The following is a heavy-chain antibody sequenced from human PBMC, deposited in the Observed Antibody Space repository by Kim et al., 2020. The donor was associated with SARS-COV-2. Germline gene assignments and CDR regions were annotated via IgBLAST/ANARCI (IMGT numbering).Heavy chain of an antibody. Sequence: SETLSLTCAVYGGSFSGYYWSWIRQPPGKGLEWIGEINHSGSTNYNPSLKSRVTISVDTSKNQFSLKLSSVTAADTAVYYCARGNRYYGSGSYYKRLIIYYGMDVWGQGTTVTVSS. J-gene: IGHJ6*02. D-gene: IGHD3-10*01. CDR3: ARGNRYYGSGSYYKRLIIYYGMDV. CDR2: INHSGST. CDR1: GGSFSGYY. V-gene: IGHV4-34*01.